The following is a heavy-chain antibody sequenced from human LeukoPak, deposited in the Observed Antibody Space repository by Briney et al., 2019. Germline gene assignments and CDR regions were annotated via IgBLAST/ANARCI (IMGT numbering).Heavy chain of an antibody. J-gene: IGHJ4*02. D-gene: IGHD5-12*01. CDR2: INPSGGST. Sequence: ASVKVSCKASGYTFTSYYMHWVRQAPGQGLEWMGIINPSGGSTSYAQKLQGRVTMTTDTSTSTAYMELRSLRSDDTAVYYCATTNYDWYPFDYWGQGTLVTVSS. V-gene: IGHV1-46*01. CDR1: GYTFTSYY. CDR3: ATTNYDWYPFDY.